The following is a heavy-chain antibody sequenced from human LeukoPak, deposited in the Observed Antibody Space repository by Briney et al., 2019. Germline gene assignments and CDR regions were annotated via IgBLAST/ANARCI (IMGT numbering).Heavy chain of an antibody. D-gene: IGHD1-1*01. J-gene: IGHJ4*02. Sequence: ASVKVSCKTSGYTFTDFSIHWVRQAPGQGPEWMGYIDPANGATRYAQKLQGRVTITRDTSSTTAYMDLRSLRSDDTAVYYCSRIPKLAPTGDFDYWGQGTLVTVSS. V-gene: IGHV1-2*02. CDR2: IDPANGAT. CDR3: SRIPKLAPTGDFDY. CDR1: GYTFTDFS.